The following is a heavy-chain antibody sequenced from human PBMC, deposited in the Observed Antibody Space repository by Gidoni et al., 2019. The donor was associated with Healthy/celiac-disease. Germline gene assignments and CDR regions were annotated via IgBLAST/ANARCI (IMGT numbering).Heavy chain of an antibody. J-gene: IGHJ5*02. Sequence: QVQLVQSGAEVKKPGASVKVSCKASGYTFTSYDINWVRQATGQGLEWMGWMNPNSGNTGYAQKFQGRVTMTRNTSISTAYMELSSLRSEDTAVYYCARVGLLWFGELFFKGWFDPWGQGTLVTVSS. V-gene: IGHV1-8*01. D-gene: IGHD3-10*01. CDR2: MNPNSGNT. CDR3: ARVGLLWFGELFFKGWFDP. CDR1: GYTFTSYD.